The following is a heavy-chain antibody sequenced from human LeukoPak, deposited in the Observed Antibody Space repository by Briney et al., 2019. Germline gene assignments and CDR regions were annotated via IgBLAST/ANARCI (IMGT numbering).Heavy chain of an antibody. CDR3: ARGFALRITIFGVVTRRWFDP. CDR2: INHSGST. V-gene: IGHV4-34*01. Sequence: SETLSLTCAVYGGSFSGYYWSWIRQPPGKGLEWIGEINHSGSTNYNPSLKSRVTISVDTSKNQFSLKLSSVTAADTAVYYCARGFALRITIFGVVTRRWFDPWGQGTLVTVSS. D-gene: IGHD3-3*01. CDR1: GGSFSGYY. J-gene: IGHJ5*02.